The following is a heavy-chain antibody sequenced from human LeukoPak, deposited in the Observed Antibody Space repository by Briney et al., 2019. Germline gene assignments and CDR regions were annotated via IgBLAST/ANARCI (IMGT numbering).Heavy chain of an antibody. CDR2: IYYSGST. D-gene: IGHD1-1*01. CDR3: ARLGRRGYYYYYMDV. J-gene: IGHJ6*03. V-gene: IGHV4-39*01. Sequence: SETLSLTCTVSGGSISSSSYYWGWIRQPPGKGLEWIGSIYYSGSTYYNPSLKSRVTISVDTSKNQFSLKLSSVTAADTAVYYCARLGRRGYYYYYMDVWGKGTTVTVSS. CDR1: GGSISSSSYY.